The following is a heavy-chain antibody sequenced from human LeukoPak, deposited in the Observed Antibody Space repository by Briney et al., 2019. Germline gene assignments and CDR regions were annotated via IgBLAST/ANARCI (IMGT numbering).Heavy chain of an antibody. CDR1: GFTVSDNY. Sequence: GGSLRLSCAASGFTVSDNYMGWVRQAPGKGLEWVSIIHSGGNTYYPDSVKGRFTISRDTSKNTLFLQMNSLRAEDTAVYYCARGYCPSSDCYEGRNLFDPWGQGTLVTVSS. CDR2: IHSGGNT. CDR3: ARGYCPSSDCYEGRNLFDP. D-gene: IGHD2-2*01. J-gene: IGHJ5*02. V-gene: IGHV3-53*01.